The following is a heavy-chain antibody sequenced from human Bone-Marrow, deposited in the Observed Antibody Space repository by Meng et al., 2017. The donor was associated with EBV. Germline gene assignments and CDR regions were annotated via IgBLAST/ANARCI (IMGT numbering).Heavy chain of an antibody. CDR3: ARVLGTIYYGSGIDY. CDR1: GGSFSGYY. Sequence: QLQLTQRGAGLLKPSETLSLTGAVYGGSFSGYYWSWIRQPPGKGLEWIGEINHSGSTNYNPSLKSRVTISVDTSKNQFSLKLSSVTAADTAVYYCARVLGTIYYGSGIDYWGQGTLVTVS. CDR2: INHSGST. D-gene: IGHD3-10*01. J-gene: IGHJ4*02. V-gene: IGHV4-34*01.